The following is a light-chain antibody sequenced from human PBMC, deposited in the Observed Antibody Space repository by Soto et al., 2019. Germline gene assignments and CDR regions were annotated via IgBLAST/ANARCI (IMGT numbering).Light chain of an antibody. CDR3: QQYNSSPCT. CDR2: KAS. J-gene: IGKJ2*02. Sequence: DIQLTQSPSTLSASVGARVTITCRASQSISTWLAWYQQKPGKAPKLLIYKASSLESGVPSRFSGSGSGTEFTLTISSLQPDDFATFHCQQYNSSPCTVGQGTKLEIK. CDR1: QSISTW. V-gene: IGKV1-5*03.